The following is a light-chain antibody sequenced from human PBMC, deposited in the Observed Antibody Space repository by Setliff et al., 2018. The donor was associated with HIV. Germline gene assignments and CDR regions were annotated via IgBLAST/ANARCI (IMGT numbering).Light chain of an antibody. CDR2: EVN. CDR3: CSFANSYV. CDR1: IGNYDI. Sequence: QSALTQPASVSGSPGQSIAISCTGTIGNYDIVSWYQHHPGKAPKLMIYEVNKRPSGVSDRFSGSKSGNTAALTISGLQPEDEADYYCCSFANSYVFGTGTKVT. J-gene: IGLJ1*01. V-gene: IGLV2-23*02.